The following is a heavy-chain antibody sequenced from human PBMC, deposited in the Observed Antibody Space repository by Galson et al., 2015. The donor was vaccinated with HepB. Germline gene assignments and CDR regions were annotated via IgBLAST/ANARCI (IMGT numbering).Heavy chain of an antibody. J-gene: IGHJ5*02. D-gene: IGHD1-20*01. V-gene: IGHV5-51*01. CDR2: INPSDSDT. CDR3: ARHVETSNWYGWFDL. CDR1: GYSFTTNW. Sequence: QSGAEVKKPGESLKISCKGSGYSFTTNWIVWVRQVPGRGLEWVAIINPSDSDTRYSPSFQGQVITSVDKSITTAYLQWSSLRASDTAIYYCARHVETSNWYGWFDLWGQGTLVTVSS.